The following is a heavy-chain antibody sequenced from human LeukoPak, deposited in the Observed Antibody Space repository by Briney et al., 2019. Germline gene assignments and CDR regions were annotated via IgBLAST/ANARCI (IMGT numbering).Heavy chain of an antibody. CDR1: RCTFSTYS. Sequence: GGSLRLSCAASRCTFSTYSMTWVRQAAGKELAGVSSISSSSSYIHYADSVTGRFTISRDNAKNSLSLQMDSLRAEATSVYYCGRLKFGDLYLPVDFWGQGIVVTVSS. CDR2: ISSSSSYI. J-gene: IGHJ4*02. CDR3: GRLKFGDLYLPVDF. V-gene: IGHV3-21*01. D-gene: IGHD3-10*01.